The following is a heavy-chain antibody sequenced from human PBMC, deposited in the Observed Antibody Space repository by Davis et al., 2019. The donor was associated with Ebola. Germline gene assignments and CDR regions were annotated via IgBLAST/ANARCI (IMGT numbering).Heavy chain of an antibody. CDR3: ARGGDSGRESDFHLRY. D-gene: IGHD3-16*01. J-gene: IGHJ4*02. CDR1: GDSISNVGYS. CDR2: VYHRGST. Sequence: SETLSLTCVVSGDSISNVGYSWSWSRQPPGKGLEWIGYVYHRGSTKYNPSLKSRVIMSVDMSKNQVSLTLSSVTAADKAVYFCARGGDSGRESDFHLRYWGQGSLVTVSS. V-gene: IGHV4-30-2*01.